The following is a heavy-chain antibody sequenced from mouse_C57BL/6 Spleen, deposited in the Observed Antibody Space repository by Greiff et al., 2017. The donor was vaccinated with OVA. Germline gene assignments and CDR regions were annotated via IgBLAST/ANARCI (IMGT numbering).Heavy chain of an antibody. V-gene: IGHV1-53*01. CDR2: INPSNGGT. D-gene: IGHD2-5*01. Sequence: VKLQESGTELVKPGASVKLSCKASGYTFTSYWMHWVKQRPGQGLEWIGNINPSNGGTNYNEKFKSKATLTVDKSSSTAYMQLSSLTSEDSAVYYCARGKTLYYSNYYFDYWGQGTTLTVSS. CDR3: ARGKTLYYSNYYFDY. CDR1: GYTFTSYW. J-gene: IGHJ2*01.